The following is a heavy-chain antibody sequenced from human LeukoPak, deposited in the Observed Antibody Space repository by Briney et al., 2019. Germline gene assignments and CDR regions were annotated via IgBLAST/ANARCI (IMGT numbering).Heavy chain of an antibody. CDR3: ARASWDAYCGGDCYSSIDI. Sequence: GGSLRLSCAASGFTFSSYAMHWVRQAPGKGLEYVSAISSNGGSTYYANSVKGRFTISRDNSKNTLYLQMGSLRAEDMAVYYCARASWDAYCGGDCYSSIDIWGQGTMVTVSS. J-gene: IGHJ3*02. V-gene: IGHV3-64*01. CDR2: ISSNGGST. CDR1: GFTFSSYA. D-gene: IGHD2-21*02.